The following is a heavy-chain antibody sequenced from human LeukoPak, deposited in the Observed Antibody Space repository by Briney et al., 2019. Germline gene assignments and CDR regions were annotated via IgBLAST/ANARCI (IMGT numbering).Heavy chain of an antibody. D-gene: IGHD2-15*01. CDR3: ANVIYCSGGSCYDC. J-gene: IGHJ4*02. CDR1: GFTLSRYG. Sequence: GGSLRLFCAASGFTLSRYGMHWVPRAPGRGLEWVAVISYDGSNKYYADSVKGRFTISRDNSKNTLYLQMNSLRAEDTAVYYCANVIYCSGGSCYDCWGQRTLVTASS. V-gene: IGHV3-30*18. CDR2: ISYDGSNK.